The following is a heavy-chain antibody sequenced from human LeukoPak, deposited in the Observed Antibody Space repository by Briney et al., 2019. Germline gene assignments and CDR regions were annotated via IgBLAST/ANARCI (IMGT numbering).Heavy chain of an antibody. CDR1: GGTFSSYA. D-gene: IGHD3-10*01. J-gene: IGHJ4*02. V-gene: IGHV1-8*02. Sequence: ASVKVSCKASGGTFSSYAISWVRQAPGQGLEWMGWMNPNSGNTGYAQKFQGRVTMTRNTSISTAYMELSSLRSEDTAVYYCARESRGHWGQGTLVTVSS. CDR3: ARESRGH. CDR2: MNPNSGNT.